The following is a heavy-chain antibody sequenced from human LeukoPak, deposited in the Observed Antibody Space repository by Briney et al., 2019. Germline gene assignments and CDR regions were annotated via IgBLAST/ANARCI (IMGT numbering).Heavy chain of an antibody. V-gene: IGHV3-48*02. CDR2: ISSGSSTI. J-gene: IGHJ4*02. CDR1: GFTFRTYG. Sequence: GGSLRLSCAASGFTFRTYGMNWVRQGPGKGLEWVSYISSGSSTIFYADSVKGRFTISRDNAKNSLYLQMNSLRDEDTAVYYCARDSGLIMGALNLDYWDQGTLLTVSS. D-gene: IGHD1-26*01. CDR3: ARDSGLIMGALNLDY.